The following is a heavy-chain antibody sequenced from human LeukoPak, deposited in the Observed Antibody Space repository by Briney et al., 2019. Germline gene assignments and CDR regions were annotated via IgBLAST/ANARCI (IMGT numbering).Heavy chain of an antibody. CDR1: GYTFTGYY. CDR3: ARDGGPTYDILTGYYYYYGMDV. V-gene: IGHV1-2*04. Sequence: ASVKVSCKASGYTFTGYYMHWVRQAPGQGLEWMGWINPNSGGTNYAQKFQGWVTMTRDTSISTAYMELSRLRSDDTAVYYCARDGGPTYDILTGYYYYYGMDVWGQGTTVTVSS. D-gene: IGHD3-9*01. J-gene: IGHJ6*02. CDR2: INPNSGGT.